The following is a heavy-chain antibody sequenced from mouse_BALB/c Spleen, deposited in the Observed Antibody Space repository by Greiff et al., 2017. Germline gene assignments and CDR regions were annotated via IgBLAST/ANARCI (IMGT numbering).Heavy chain of an antibody. CDR3: ARGTTVVYYYAMDY. CDR2: INPSSGYT. D-gene: IGHD1-1*01. J-gene: IGHJ4*01. V-gene: IGHV1-4*02. Sequence: VQLQQSAAELARPGASVKMSCKASGYTFTSYTMHWVKQRPGQGLEWIGYINPSSGYTEYNQKFKDKTTLTADKSSSTAYMQLSSLTSEDSAVYDFARGTTVVYYYAMDYWGQGTSVTVSS. CDR1: GYTFTSYT.